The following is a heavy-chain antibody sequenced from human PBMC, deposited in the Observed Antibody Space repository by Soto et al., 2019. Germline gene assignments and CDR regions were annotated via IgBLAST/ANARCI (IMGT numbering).Heavy chain of an antibody. CDR1: GYTFSNYG. Sequence: QVQLVQSGAEVKKPGASVKVSCKASGYTFSNYGISWVRQAPGQGLEWMGWISAYNGKTYDAERLQGRVTMTTDTPTSPAYMELRSLRSDDTAVYYCAREANCGSDCYSPAEYSQHWGQGTRVTVSS. CDR2: ISAYNGKT. J-gene: IGHJ1*01. CDR3: AREANCGSDCYSPAEYSQH. D-gene: IGHD2-21*02. V-gene: IGHV1-18*04.